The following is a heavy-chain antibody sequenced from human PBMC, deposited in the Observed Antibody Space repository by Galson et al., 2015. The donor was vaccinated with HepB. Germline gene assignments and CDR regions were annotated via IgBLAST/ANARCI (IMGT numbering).Heavy chain of an antibody. V-gene: IGHV3-23*01. CDR3: AKDGISGSAPGL. CDR2: ITRGGYT. D-gene: IGHD1-26*01. Sequence: SLRLSCAASGFIFNNYAMSWVRQAPGKGLEWVSGITRGGYTYDVDSVKGRLTISRDNSKNTLYLQMNSLRAEDTAVYYCAKDGISGSAPGLGGQGTLVTVSS. CDR1: GFIFNNYA. J-gene: IGHJ4*02.